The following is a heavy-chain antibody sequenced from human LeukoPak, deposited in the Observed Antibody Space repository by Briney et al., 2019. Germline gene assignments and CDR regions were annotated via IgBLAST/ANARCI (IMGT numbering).Heavy chain of an antibody. V-gene: IGHV3-21*01. CDR1: GFTFSSYA. D-gene: IGHD7-27*01. Sequence: GGSLRLSCAASGFTFSSYAMSWVRQAPGKGLEWLSSISGSSSYIYYADSVKGRFTISRDNAKNSLYLQMNSLRAEDTAVYYCARAGEAWYYYYMDVWGKGTTVTISS. CDR2: ISGSSSYI. CDR3: ARAGEAWYYYYMDV. J-gene: IGHJ6*03.